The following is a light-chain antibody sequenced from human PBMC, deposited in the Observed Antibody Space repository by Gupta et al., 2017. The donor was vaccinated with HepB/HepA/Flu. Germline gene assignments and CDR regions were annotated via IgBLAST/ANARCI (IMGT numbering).Light chain of an antibody. CDR3: HQYYNTPPT. J-gene: IGKJ1*01. V-gene: IGKV4-1*01. CDR1: RCVLYSTTSNTY. CDR2: CAS. Sequence: DIVMTQSPHSLAVSVGERATINCTPSRCVLYSTTSNTYLAWYQQRPGQPPNLLIYCASTREAGVPDRFSGGGSGTDFTLTSSILQAEDVAVYYCHQYYNTPPTFGQGTKVEIK.